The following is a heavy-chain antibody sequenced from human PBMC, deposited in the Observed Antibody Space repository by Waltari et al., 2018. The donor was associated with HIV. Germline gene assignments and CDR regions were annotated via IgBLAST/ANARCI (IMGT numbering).Heavy chain of an antibody. CDR3: ARDEGRKQQLAPDYYYGMDV. V-gene: IGHV1-69*01. Sequence: QVQLVQSGAEVKKPGSSVKVSCKASGGTFSSYAISWVRQAPGQGLAWMGGIIPIFGTANYAQKFQGRVTITADESTSTAYMELSSLRSEDTAVYYCARDEGRKQQLAPDYYYGMDVWGQGTTVTVSS. J-gene: IGHJ6*02. D-gene: IGHD6-13*01. CDR2: IIPIFGTA. CDR1: GGTFSSYA.